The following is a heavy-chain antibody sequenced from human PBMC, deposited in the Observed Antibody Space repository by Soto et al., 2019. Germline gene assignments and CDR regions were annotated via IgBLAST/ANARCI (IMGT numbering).Heavy chain of an antibody. CDR1: GFTFSSYW. Sequence: EVQLVESGGGLVQPGGSLRLSCAASGFTFSSYWMSWVRQAPGKGLEWVANIKQDGSEKYYVDSVKGRFTISRDNAKNSPYLQMNSLRVQYTAVPYCARDSRMYVWGQGTTVTVSS. CDR3: ARDSRMYV. J-gene: IGHJ6*02. V-gene: IGHV3-7*04. CDR2: IKQDGSEK.